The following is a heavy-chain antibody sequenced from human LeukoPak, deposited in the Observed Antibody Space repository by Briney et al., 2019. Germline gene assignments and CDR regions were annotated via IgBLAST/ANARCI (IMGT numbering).Heavy chain of an antibody. V-gene: IGHV1-46*01. CDR2: INPSGGST. D-gene: IGHD2-21*01. CDR3: ARDLRAFCGGECAFHY. Sequence: GASVKVSCKASGYTFTSYYMHWVRQAPGQGLEWMGIINPSGGSTIYAQKFQGRVTMTRDTSTTTVNMELSSLRAEDTAVYYCARDLRAFCGGECAFHYWGQGTLVTVSS. J-gene: IGHJ4*02. CDR1: GYTFTSYY.